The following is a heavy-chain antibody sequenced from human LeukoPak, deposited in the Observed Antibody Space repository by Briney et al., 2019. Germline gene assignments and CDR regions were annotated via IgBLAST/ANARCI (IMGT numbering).Heavy chain of an antibody. CDR1: GGSISSGTYY. J-gene: IGHJ3*02. CDR3: ARSQWGYAFDI. CDR2: IHHSGST. V-gene: IGHV4-30-2*01. D-gene: IGHD6-19*01. Sequence: PSETLSLTCTVSGGSISSGTYYWSWIRQPPGKGVEWVGYIHHSGSTYYTPSLKSRLTISVDRSKSQFSLKLSSVTAADTAVYYCARSQWGYAFDIWGQGTMVTVSS.